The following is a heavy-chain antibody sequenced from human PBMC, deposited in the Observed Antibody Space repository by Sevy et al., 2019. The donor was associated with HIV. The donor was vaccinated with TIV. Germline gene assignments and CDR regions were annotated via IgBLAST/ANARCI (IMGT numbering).Heavy chain of an antibody. V-gene: IGHV3-23*01. D-gene: IGHD2-2*02. Sequence: GGSLRLSCAASGFTFSTYAMTWVRQAPGKGLEWVSGISDTGGGTYYADSVKGRFTISRDNSKNTLYLQMNSLGAEDTAVYYCAKPLGCGSTSCYSYYYFGMDVWGQGTTVTVSS. CDR3: AKPLGCGSTSCYSYYYFGMDV. CDR2: ISDTGGGT. CDR1: GFTFSTYA. J-gene: IGHJ6*02.